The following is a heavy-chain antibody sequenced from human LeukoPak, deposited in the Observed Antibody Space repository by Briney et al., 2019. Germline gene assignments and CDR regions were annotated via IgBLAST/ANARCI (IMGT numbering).Heavy chain of an antibody. CDR2: INHSGIT. J-gene: IGHJ4*02. CDR1: GGSFSGYY. D-gene: IGHD2-15*01. CDR3: ALSSAASATLDS. Sequence: PSEALSLTCAVSGGSFSGYYFSWIRQPPVRGLEWVGEINHSGITNYSPSLKSRITVSLDTSKNQFSLKLSSVTAADTAVYYCALSSAASATLDSWGQGTLVTVSS. V-gene: IGHV4-34*01.